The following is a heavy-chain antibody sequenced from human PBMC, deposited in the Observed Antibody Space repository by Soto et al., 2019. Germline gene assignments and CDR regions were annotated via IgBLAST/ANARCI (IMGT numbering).Heavy chain of an antibody. D-gene: IGHD6-13*01. J-gene: IGHJ6*02. CDR1: GGSISRYY. CDR3: ARRYSSSLDV. V-gene: IGHV4-59*08. CDR2: IYYSGST. Sequence: SETLSLTCTVSGGSISRYYWSWIRQPPGKGLEWIGYIYYSGSTNYNPSLKSRVTISVDTSKNQFSLKLSSVTAADTAVYYCARRYSSSLDVWGQGTTVTVSS.